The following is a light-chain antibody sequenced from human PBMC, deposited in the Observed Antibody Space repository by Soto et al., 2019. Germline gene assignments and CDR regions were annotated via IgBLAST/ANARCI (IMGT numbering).Light chain of an antibody. CDR3: QQYNSYSYT. CDR2: GAS. CDR1: QNVWTY. Sequence: DIQMTQSPPSLSASVGDRVTITCRASQNVWTYLNWYQQKPGKAPRLLLYGASDLEDGVPARFSGSGSGTDFTLTISSLQPEDYATYYCQQYNSYSYTFGQGTKLEIK. J-gene: IGKJ2*01. V-gene: IGKV1-39*01.